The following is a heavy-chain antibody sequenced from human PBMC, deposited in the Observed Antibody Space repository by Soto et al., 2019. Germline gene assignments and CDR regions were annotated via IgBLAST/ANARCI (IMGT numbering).Heavy chain of an antibody. D-gene: IGHD1-26*01. J-gene: IGHJ1*01. V-gene: IGHV3-64D*06. CDR2: ISSNGGST. CDR3: VKMYSGSYSREYFQH. Sequence: GGSLRLSCSASGFTFSSYAMHWVRQAPGKGLEYVSAISSNGGSTYYADSVKGRFTISRDNSKNTLYLQMSSLRAEDTAVYYCVKMYSGSYSREYFQHWGQGTLATVSS. CDR1: GFTFSSYA.